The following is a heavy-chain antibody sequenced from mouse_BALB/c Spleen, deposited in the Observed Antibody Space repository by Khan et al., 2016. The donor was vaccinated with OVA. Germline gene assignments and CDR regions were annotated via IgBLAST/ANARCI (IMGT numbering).Heavy chain of an antibody. CDR2: IYPGTGST. Sequence: QVQLKESGAELVRPGASVNLSCKTTGYVFTSYWIHWVKQRSGQGLEWIARIYPGTGSTFYNENFKGKATLTADKSSTTAYMQLSSLKSEDSAVYYCARVGYDGGWFDYWGQGTLVTVSA. CDR1: GYVFTSYW. CDR3: ARVGYDGGWFDY. J-gene: IGHJ3*01. D-gene: IGHD2-3*01. V-gene: IGHV1-76*01.